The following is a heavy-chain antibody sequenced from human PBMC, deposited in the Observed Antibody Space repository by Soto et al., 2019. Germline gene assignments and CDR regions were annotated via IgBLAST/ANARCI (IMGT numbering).Heavy chain of an antibody. CDR2: IIPIFGTA. CDR1: GGTFSSYA. Sequence: QVQLVQSGAEVKKPGSSVKVSCKASGGTFSSYAISWVRQAPGQGLEWMGGIIPIFGTANYAQKFQGRVTITADESTSTAYMELSSLRSEDTAVYYCARDRYYGSGSWEYGMDVWGQGTTVTVSS. CDR3: ARDRYYGSGSWEYGMDV. V-gene: IGHV1-69*01. D-gene: IGHD3-10*01. J-gene: IGHJ6*02.